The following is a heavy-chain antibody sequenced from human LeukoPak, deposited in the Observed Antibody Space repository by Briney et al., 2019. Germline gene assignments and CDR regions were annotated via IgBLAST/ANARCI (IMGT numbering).Heavy chain of an antibody. CDR1: GGSFSGYY. Sequence: SETLSLTCAVYGGSFSGYYWSWIRQPPGKGLEWIGYICYSGSTNYNPSLKSRVTISVDTSKNQFSLKLSSVTAADTAVYYCARGGSTGTNLNWVDPWGQGTLVTVSS. J-gene: IGHJ5*02. D-gene: IGHD1-1*01. CDR3: ARGGSTGTNLNWVDP. V-gene: IGHV4-59*01. CDR2: ICYSGST.